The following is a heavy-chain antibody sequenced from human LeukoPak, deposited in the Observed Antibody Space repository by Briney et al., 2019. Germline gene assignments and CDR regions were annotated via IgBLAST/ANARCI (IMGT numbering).Heavy chain of an antibody. Sequence: PSETLSLTCTVSGGSVSSGSYYWSWIRQPPGKGLEWIGYIYYSGSTNYNPSLKSRVTISVDTSKNQFSLKLSSVTAADTAVYYCARAPNWGTNWFDPWGQGTLVTVSS. D-gene: IGHD7-27*01. J-gene: IGHJ5*02. CDR1: GGSVSSGSYY. CDR3: ARAPNWGTNWFDP. CDR2: IYYSGST. V-gene: IGHV4-61*01.